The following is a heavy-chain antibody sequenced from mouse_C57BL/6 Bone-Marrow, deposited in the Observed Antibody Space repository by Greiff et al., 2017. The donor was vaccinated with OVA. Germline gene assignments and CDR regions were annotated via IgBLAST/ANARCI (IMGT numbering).Heavy chain of an antibody. CDR3: ARLWTAQSYYFDY. J-gene: IGHJ2*01. CDR2: IYPGDGDT. V-gene: IGHV1-82*01. Sequence: QVQLQQSGPELVKPGASVKISCKASGYAFSSSWMNWVKQRPGKGLEWIGRIYPGDGDTNYNGKFKGKATLTADKSSSTAYMQLSSLTSEDSAVYFCARLWTAQSYYFDYWGQGTTLTVSS. CDR1: GYAFSSSW. D-gene: IGHD3-2*02.